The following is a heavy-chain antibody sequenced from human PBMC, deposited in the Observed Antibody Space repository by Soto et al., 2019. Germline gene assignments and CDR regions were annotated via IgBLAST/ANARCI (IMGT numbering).Heavy chain of an antibody. Sequence: ASVKVSCKASGYTFTSYGISWVRQAPGQGLEWMGWISAYNGNTNYAQKLQGRVTMTTDTSTSTAYVELRSLRSDDTAVYYCARDPYYQTTPAWGQGTLVTVSS. V-gene: IGHV1-18*01. CDR1: GYTFTSYG. CDR2: ISAYNGNT. D-gene: IGHD3-10*01. CDR3: ARDPYYQTTPA. J-gene: IGHJ5*02.